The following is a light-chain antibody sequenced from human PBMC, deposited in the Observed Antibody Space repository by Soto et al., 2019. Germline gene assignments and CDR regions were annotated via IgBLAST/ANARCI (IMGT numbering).Light chain of an antibody. Sequence: IQLAQAPSFLSASAGDRVTITCRASQVISSYLAWYQQKPGRAPKLLIYAASTLQSGVPSRFSGSGSGTEFTLTITSLQPEGFATYYCQQLNSFPITFGQGTRLEIK. J-gene: IGKJ5*01. CDR1: QVISSY. V-gene: IGKV1-9*01. CDR2: AAS. CDR3: QQLNSFPIT.